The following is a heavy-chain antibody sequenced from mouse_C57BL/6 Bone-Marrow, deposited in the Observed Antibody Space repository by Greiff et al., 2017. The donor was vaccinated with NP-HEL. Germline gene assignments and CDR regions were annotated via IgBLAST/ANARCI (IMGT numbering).Heavy chain of an antibody. D-gene: IGHD1-1*01. CDR3: TVTNYYGSSYSYFDY. V-gene: IGHV6-3*01. CDR1: GFTFSNYW. Sequence: EVKLLQSGGGLVQPGGSMKLSCVASGFTFSNYWMNWVRQSPEKGLEWVGQIRLTSDNYATHYAVSVKGRFTVSRDDSKSRVYLQMNNLRAEDTGIYYCTVTNYYGSSYSYFDYWGWGTTLTVSS. J-gene: IGHJ2*01. CDR2: IRLTSDNYAT.